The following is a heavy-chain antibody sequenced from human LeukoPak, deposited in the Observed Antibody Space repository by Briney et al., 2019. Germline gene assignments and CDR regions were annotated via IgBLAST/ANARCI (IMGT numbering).Heavy chain of an antibody. CDR2: ISSSVSTI. CDR1: GFTFSDYY. CDR3: ASRHTHEIDCGGDCYFFYYYYMDV. V-gene: IGHV3-11*04. Sequence: PGGSLRLSCAASGFTFSDYYRSWIRQAQGKGLGWVSYISSSVSTIYYADSVKGRSTISRDNAKNSMYLQLNSIRAEDTAVYYCASRHTHEIDCGGDCYFFYYYYMDVWGKGTTVTVSS. D-gene: IGHD2-21*01. J-gene: IGHJ6*03.